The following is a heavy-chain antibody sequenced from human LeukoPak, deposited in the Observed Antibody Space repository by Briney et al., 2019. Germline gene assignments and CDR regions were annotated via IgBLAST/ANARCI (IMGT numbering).Heavy chain of an antibody. CDR2: IYYSGST. Sequence: KPSETLSLTCTVSGGSISSGDYYWSWIRQPPGKGLEWIGYIYYSGSTYYNPSLKSRVTISVDTSKNQFSLKLSSVTAADTAVYYCARGYYGSGITLNYWGQGTLDTVSS. CDR1: GGSISSGDYY. D-gene: IGHD3-10*01. V-gene: IGHV4-30-4*01. CDR3: ARGYYGSGITLNY. J-gene: IGHJ4*02.